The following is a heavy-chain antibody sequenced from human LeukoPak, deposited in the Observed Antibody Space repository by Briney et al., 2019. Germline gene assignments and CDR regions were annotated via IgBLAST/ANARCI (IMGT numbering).Heavy chain of an antibody. Sequence: SETLSLTCVVYGGSFSGYYWSWIRQPPGKGLEWIGEINHSGGTNYNPSLKSRVTISVDTSKNQFSLKLSSVTAADTAVYYCARVRPPRPGYCSSTSCRTNHFDYWGQGTLVTVSS. CDR3: ARVRPPRPGYCSSTSCRTNHFDY. J-gene: IGHJ4*02. CDR2: INHSGGT. V-gene: IGHV4-34*01. D-gene: IGHD2-2*03. CDR1: GGSFSGYY.